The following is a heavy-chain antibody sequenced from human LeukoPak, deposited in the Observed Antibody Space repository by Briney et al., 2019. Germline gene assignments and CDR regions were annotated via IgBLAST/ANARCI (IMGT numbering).Heavy chain of an antibody. J-gene: IGHJ6*03. CDR2: IRYDGSNK. Sequence: PGGSLRLSCAASGFTFSSYGMHWVRQAPGKGLEWVAFIRYDGSNKYYADSVKGRFTISRDNSKNTLYLQMNSLRAEDTAVYYCAKWDLLPGIAAAGTDYYYYYMDVWGKGTTVAVSS. D-gene: IGHD6-13*01. V-gene: IGHV3-30*02. CDR1: GFTFSSYG. CDR3: AKWDLLPGIAAAGTDYYYYYMDV.